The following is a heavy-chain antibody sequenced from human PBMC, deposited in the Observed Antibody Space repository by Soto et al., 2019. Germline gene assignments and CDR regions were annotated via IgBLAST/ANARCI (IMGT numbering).Heavy chain of an antibody. CDR3: ARLIITIFGVVSHYFDY. J-gene: IGHJ4*02. CDR2: IYYSGST. CDR1: GGSISSYY. Sequence: PSETLSLTCTVSGGSISSYYWSWIRQPPGKGLEWIWYIYYSGSTIYTQYFKSRVTISVDTSMNKFYLKLSSVSSVDTAVYYCARLIITIFGVVSHYFDYWGQGTLVTVSS. V-gene: IGHV4-59*01. D-gene: IGHD3-3*01.